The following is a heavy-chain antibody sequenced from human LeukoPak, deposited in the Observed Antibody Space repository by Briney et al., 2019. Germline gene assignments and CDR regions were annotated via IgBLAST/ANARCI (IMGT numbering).Heavy chain of an antibody. CDR3: ATDLKQTGTTNWFDP. Sequence: ASVKVSCKASGYTFTSYDINWVRQATGQGLEWMGWMNPNSGNTGYAQKFQGRVTMTRNTSISTAYMELSSLRSEDTAVYYCATDLKQTGTTNWFDPWGQGTLVTVSS. J-gene: IGHJ5*02. CDR2: MNPNSGNT. V-gene: IGHV1-8*01. CDR1: GYTFTSYD. D-gene: IGHD1-1*01.